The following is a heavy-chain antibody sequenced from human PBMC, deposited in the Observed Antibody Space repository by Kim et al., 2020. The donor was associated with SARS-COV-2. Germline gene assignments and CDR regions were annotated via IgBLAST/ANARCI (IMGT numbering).Heavy chain of an antibody. CDR3: AIRGGATPFDY. J-gene: IGHJ4*02. V-gene: IGHV3-23*01. Sequence: GGSLRLSCAASGFTFSSYAMSWVRQAPGKGLEWVSASSGSGGSTYYADSVKGRFTISRDNSKNTLYLQMNSLRAEDTAVYYCAIRGGATPFDYWGQGTLVTVSS. D-gene: IGHD1-26*01. CDR2: SSGSGGST. CDR1: GFTFSSYA.